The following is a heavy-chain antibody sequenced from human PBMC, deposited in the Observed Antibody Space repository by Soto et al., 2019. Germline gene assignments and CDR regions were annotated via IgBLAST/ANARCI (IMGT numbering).Heavy chain of an antibody. CDR3: AKDRPTFHMVRGVIFDY. J-gene: IGHJ4*02. Sequence: WWSLRLSCSASVFTFSSYAMSWFRQAPGKGLEWVSAISGSGGSTYYADSVKGRFTISRDNSKNTLYLQMNSLRAEDTAVYYCAKDRPTFHMVRGVIFDYWGQGTLVTV. CDR2: ISGSGGST. CDR1: VFTFSSYA. D-gene: IGHD3-10*01. V-gene: IGHV3-23*01.